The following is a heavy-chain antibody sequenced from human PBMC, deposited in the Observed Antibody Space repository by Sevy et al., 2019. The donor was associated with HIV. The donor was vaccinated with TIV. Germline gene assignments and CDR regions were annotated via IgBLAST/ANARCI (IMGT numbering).Heavy chain of an antibody. V-gene: IGHV4-39*01. CDR1: GGSISSSGHY. CDR3: ARYGGNFDY. D-gene: IGHD3-16*01. J-gene: IGHJ4*02. Sequence: SETLSLTCTVSGGSISSSGHYWTWIRQPPGKGLEWTGSIYYSGNTDYNPSLKSRVTISVHTSKNQFSLKMTSVTAADTAVYYCARYGGNFDYWGQGTLVTVSS. CDR2: IYYSGNT.